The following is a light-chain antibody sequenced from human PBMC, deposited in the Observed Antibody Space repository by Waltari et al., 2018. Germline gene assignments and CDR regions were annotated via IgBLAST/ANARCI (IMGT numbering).Light chain of an antibody. CDR2: EVS. Sequence: QSALTQPASVSGSPGQPITISCPGTNSDVGGYNYVPWYQQDPGKAPKLMIYEVSNRPSGVSHRFSGSKSGNTASLTISGLQAEDESDYYCASYTSKTTWVFGGGTKLTVL. CDR3: ASYTSKTTWV. J-gene: IGLJ3*02. V-gene: IGLV2-14*01. CDR1: NSDVGGYNY.